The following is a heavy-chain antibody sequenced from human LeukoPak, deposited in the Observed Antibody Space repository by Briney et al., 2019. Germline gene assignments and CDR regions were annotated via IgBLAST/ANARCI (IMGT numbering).Heavy chain of an antibody. D-gene: IGHD3-16*01. Sequence: ASVKVSCKASGYTFTNYYMEWVRQAPGRGLEWMGIIIPSDGDTNYAQKFRGRITMTRDTSTSTVYMELSSLRSDDTAVYYCARVARPGPSRGLGDYWGQGTPVTVSS. CDR2: IIPSDGDT. V-gene: IGHV1-46*01. CDR3: ARVARPGPSRGLGDY. J-gene: IGHJ4*02. CDR1: GYTFTNYY.